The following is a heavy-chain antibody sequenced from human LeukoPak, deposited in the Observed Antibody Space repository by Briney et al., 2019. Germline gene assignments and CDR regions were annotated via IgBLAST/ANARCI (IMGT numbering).Heavy chain of an antibody. D-gene: IGHD5-24*01. V-gene: IGHV1-46*01. J-gene: IGHJ3*02. Sequence: EASVKVSCKASGYTFTNYYIHWVRQAPGQGLEWMGLINPGGGNTNYAQNFQGRVTMTRDTSASTVYMELSSLRSEDTAIYYCAGIRDGYNDAYDIWGQGTVVTVPS. CDR3: AGIRDGYNDAYDI. CDR2: INPGGGNT. CDR1: GYTFTNYY.